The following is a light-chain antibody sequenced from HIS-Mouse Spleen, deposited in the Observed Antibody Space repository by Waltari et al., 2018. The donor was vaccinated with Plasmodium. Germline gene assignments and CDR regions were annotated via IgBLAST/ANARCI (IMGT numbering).Light chain of an antibody. CDR1: ALPKKY. Sequence: SYELAQPPSVSVSPGQTARITCSGDALPKKYAYWYQKKSGQAPVLVIYEDSKRPSGTPEGFSGSSSGTMATVTISGAQVEDEADYYCYSTDSSGNHRVFGGGTKLTVL. CDR2: EDS. V-gene: IGLV3-10*01. J-gene: IGLJ3*02. CDR3: YSTDSSGNHRV.